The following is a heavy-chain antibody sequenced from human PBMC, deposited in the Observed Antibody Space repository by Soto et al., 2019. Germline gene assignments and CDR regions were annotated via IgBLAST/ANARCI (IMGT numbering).Heavy chain of an antibody. V-gene: IGHV1-69*02. Sequence: QVQLVQSGAEVKKPGSSVKVSCKASGGTFSSYTISWVRQAPGQGLEWMGRIIPILGIANYAQKFQGRVTITADKSTSTAYMELSSLRSEDTAVYYCVRAPDYGSGSYPDAFDIWGQGTMVTVSS. CDR1: GGTFSSYT. D-gene: IGHD3-10*01. J-gene: IGHJ3*02. CDR2: IIPILGIA. CDR3: VRAPDYGSGSYPDAFDI.